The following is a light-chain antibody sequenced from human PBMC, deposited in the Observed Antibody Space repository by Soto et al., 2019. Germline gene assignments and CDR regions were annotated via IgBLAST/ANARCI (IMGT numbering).Light chain of an antibody. CDR3: QSYDSSLSGYV. CDR1: SSNIGAGYD. Sequence: QSVLTQPPSVSGAPGLRVTISCPGSSSNIGAGYDVHWYQQLPGTAPKLLIYGNSNRPSGGPDRFSGSKSGTSASLAITGLQAEDEADYYCQSYDSSLSGYVFGTGTKLTVL. CDR2: GNS. V-gene: IGLV1-40*01. J-gene: IGLJ1*01.